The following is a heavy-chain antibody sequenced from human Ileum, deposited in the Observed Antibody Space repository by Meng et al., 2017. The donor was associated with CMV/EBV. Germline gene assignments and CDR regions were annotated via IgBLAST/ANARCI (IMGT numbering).Heavy chain of an antibody. V-gene: IGHV3-23*03. J-gene: IGHJ5*02. CDR3: AKVDVYWFDP. D-gene: IGHD3-16*01. CDR1: GFTFSSYA. Sequence: PSCAAAGFTFSSYAMSWVRQATGKGLEWVSVIYSGSSSTSYADSVKGRFTISRDNSKNTLYLQMNSLRAEDTAVYYCAKVDVYWFDPWGQGTLVTVSS. CDR2: IYSGSSST.